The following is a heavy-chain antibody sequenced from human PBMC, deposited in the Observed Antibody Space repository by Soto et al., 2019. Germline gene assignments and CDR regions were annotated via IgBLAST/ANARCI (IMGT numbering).Heavy chain of an antibody. Sequence: GGSLRLSCAASGFTFGSYAMSWVRQAPGKGLEWVSAISGSGGSTYYADSVKGRFTISRDNSKNTLYLQMNSLRAEDTAVYFCARIGPYCGGDCYPDFDFWGLGTPGTVSS. J-gene: IGHJ4*02. CDR3: ARIGPYCGGDCYPDFDF. V-gene: IGHV3-23*01. D-gene: IGHD2-21*02. CDR1: GFTFGSYA. CDR2: ISGSGGST.